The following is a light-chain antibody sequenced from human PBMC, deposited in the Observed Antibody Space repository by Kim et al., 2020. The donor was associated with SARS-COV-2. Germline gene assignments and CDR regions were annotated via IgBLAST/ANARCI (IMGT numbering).Light chain of an antibody. J-gene: IGKJ2*01. V-gene: IGKV3-11*01. CDR3: QQRSNWPYT. CDR2: DAS. Sequence: IVMTQSPVTLSLSPGERATLSCRASQSVSSYLAWYQQKPGQAPRLLIYDASNRATGIPARFSGSGSGTDFTLTISSLEPEDFAVYYCQQRSNWPYTFGQGTKLEI. CDR1: QSVSSY.